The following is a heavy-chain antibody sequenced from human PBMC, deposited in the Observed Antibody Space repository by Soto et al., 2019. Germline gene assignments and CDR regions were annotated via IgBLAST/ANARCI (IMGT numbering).Heavy chain of an antibody. Sequence: ASVKVSCKASGYTFTNYDINWVRLATGQGLEWMGWMNPNSGTSDYAQKFRGRLTLTRDTSISTAYMELRSLRSEDTAVYYCAKVATSYYDIVTGSLDSWGQGTLVTVSS. J-gene: IGHJ4*02. CDR3: AKVATSYYDIVTGSLDS. D-gene: IGHD3-9*01. CDR2: MNPNSGTS. CDR1: GYTFTNYD. V-gene: IGHV1-8*01.